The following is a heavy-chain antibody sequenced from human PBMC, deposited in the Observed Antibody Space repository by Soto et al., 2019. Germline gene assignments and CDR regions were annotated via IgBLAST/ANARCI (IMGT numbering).Heavy chain of an antibody. V-gene: IGHV6-1*01. CDR1: GDSVSSNTAA. J-gene: IGHJ4*01. CDR2: TYYRSNWRH. D-gene: IGHD6-25*01. Sequence: SQTLSLTSAISGDSVSSNTAAWNWIRSSPSRGLEWLGRTYYRSNWRHDYAVSVKSRITVNPDTSKNHFSLQLNSVTPDDTAVYYCERGLSCSGLDLWGQGTLVTVSS. CDR3: ERGLSCSGLDL.